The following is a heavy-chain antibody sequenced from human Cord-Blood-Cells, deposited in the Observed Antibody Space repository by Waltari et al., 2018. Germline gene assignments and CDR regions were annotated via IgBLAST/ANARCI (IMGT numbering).Heavy chain of an antibody. CDR2: IIPIFGTA. Sequence: QVQLVQSGAEAKKPGSPVTVSCKASGGTCSSYAISWVRQAPGQGLEWMVGIIPIFGTANYAQKFQGRVTITADESTSTAYMELSSLRSEDTAVYYCASGYCTNGVCYDAFDIWGQGTMVTVSS. CDR3: ASGYCTNGVCYDAFDI. CDR1: GGTCSSYA. D-gene: IGHD2-8*01. V-gene: IGHV1-69*01. J-gene: IGHJ3*02.